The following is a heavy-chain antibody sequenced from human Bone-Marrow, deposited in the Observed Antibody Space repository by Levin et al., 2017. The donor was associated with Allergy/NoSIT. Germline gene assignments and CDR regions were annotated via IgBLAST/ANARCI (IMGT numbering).Heavy chain of an antibody. V-gene: IGHV4-34*01. CDR1: GGSFSDYY. CDR3: ASSPHGYSYDFDY. J-gene: IGHJ4*02. Sequence: PSETLSLTCAVYGGSFSDYYWSWIRQAPGKGLAWIGEIDHSGSTSYNPSLKSRVTISVDTSKNQFSLKLSSVTAAYTAVYYCASSPHGYSYDFDYWGQGTLVTVSS. CDR2: IDHSGST. D-gene: IGHD5-18*01.